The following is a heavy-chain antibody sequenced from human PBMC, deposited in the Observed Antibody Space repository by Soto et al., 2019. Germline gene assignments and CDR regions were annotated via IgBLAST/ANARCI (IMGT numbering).Heavy chain of an antibody. CDR2: IYYSGST. D-gene: IGHD6-13*01. CDR3: ARRAIGSSWYYYYYGMDV. Sequence: SETLSLTCTVSGGSISSSSYYWGWIRQPPGKGLEWIGSIYYSGSTYYNPSLKSRVTISVDTSKNQFSLKLSSVTAADTAVYYCARRAIGSSWYYYYYGMDVWGQGTTVT. V-gene: IGHV4-39*01. J-gene: IGHJ6*02. CDR1: GGSISSSSYY.